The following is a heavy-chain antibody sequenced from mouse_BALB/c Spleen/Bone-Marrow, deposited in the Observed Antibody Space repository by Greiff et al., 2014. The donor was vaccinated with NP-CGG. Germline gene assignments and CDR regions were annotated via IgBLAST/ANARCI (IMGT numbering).Heavy chain of an antibody. CDR1: GISITTGNYR. V-gene: IGHV3-5*02. CDR2: IYYSGTI. Sequence: VQLKESGPGLVKPSQTVSLTCTVTGISITTGNYRWSSIRQFPGNKLEWIGYIYYSGTINYNPSLTSRTTITRDTSKNQFFLEINSISAEDTATYCCARYGNYFDYWGQGTTLTVSS. D-gene: IGHD2-1*01. J-gene: IGHJ2*01. CDR3: ARYGNYFDY.